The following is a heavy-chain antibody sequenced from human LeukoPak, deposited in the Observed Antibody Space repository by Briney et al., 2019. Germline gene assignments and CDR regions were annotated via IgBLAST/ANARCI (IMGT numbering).Heavy chain of an antibody. CDR2: ISGSGGST. V-gene: IGHV3-23*01. D-gene: IGHD2-2*01. CDR1: GFTFSSYA. J-gene: IGHJ6*02. CDR3: AKDRPQEYCSSTSCYADYYYGMDV. Sequence: QSGGSLRLSCAASGFTFSSYAMSWVRQAPGKGLEWVSAISGSGGSTYYADSVKGRFTISRDNSKNTLYLQMNSLRAEDTAVYYCAKDRPQEYCSSTSCYADYYYGMDVWGQGTTVTVSS.